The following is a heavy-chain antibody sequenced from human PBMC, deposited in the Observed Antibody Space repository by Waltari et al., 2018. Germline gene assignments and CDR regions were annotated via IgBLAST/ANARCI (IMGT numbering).Heavy chain of an antibody. J-gene: IGHJ5*02. CDR2: IIPIVGTA. CDR3: ASSELLWFGEPYNWFDP. V-gene: IGHV1-69*01. CDR1: GGTFSSYA. Sequence: QVQLVQSGAEVKKPGSSVKVSCTASGGTFSSYAISWVRQAPGQGLEWMGGIIPIVGTANYAQKFQGRVTITADESTSTAYMELSSLRSEDTAVYYCASSELLWFGEPYNWFDPWGQGTLVTVSS. D-gene: IGHD3-10*01.